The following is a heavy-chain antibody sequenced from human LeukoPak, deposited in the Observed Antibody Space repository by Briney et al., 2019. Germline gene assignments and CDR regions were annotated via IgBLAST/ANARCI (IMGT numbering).Heavy chain of an antibody. CDR3: ARDGGTIAVAGDF. CDR2: ISSSGSAI. J-gene: IGHJ4*02. Sequence: PGGSLRLSCEASGFAFSSHEMNWVRQAPGKGLEWVSFISSSGSAIYYADIVKGRFTISRDQARNSLYLEMSSLRHEDTAVYYCARDGGTIAVAGDFWGQGTLVTVSS. D-gene: IGHD6-13*01. V-gene: IGHV3-48*03. CDR1: GFAFSSHE.